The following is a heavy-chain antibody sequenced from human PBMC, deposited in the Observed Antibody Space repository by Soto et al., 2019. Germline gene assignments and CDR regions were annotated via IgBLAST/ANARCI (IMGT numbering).Heavy chain of an antibody. CDR1: GGSFSGYY. Sequence: SETLSLTCAVYGGSFSGYYWSWIRQPPGKGLEWIGEINHSGSTNYNPSFQGQITISADTSTSTAYLQWSSLKASDTAMYYCMARLYDVVGVLELFHHWGQGTPVTVSS. CDR3: MARLYDVVGVLELFHH. V-gene: IGHV4-34*10. J-gene: IGHJ1*01. D-gene: IGHD2-15*01. CDR2: INHSGST.